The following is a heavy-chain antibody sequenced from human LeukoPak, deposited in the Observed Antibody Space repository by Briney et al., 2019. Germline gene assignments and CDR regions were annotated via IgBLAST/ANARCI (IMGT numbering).Heavy chain of an antibody. Sequence: PGGSLRLSCAASGFTFSSYSMNWVRQAPGKWLEWVASISSSSRHIYYADSVKGRFTIFRDDAKNSLFLQMDSLRVEDTAMYYCVRDFRTVTTAYLHHWGQGTLLTVSS. D-gene: IGHD4-17*01. CDR1: GFTFSSYS. CDR2: ISSSSRHI. J-gene: IGHJ1*01. V-gene: IGHV3-21*04. CDR3: VRDFRTVTTAYLHH.